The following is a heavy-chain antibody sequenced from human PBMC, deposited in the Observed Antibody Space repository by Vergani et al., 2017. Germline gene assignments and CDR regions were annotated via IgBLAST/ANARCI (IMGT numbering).Heavy chain of an antibody. Sequence: EVQLLESGGGLVQPGGSLRLSCAASGFTFSSYAMSWVRQAPGKGLEWVSAISGSGGSTYYADSVKGRFTISRDKSKNTLYLQMNSLRAEDTAVYYCAKAPRYFDWLLDFDYWGQGTLVTVSS. CDR3: AKAPRYFDWLLDFDY. D-gene: IGHD3-9*01. CDR2: ISGSGGST. CDR1: GFTFSSYA. V-gene: IGHV3-23*01. J-gene: IGHJ4*02.